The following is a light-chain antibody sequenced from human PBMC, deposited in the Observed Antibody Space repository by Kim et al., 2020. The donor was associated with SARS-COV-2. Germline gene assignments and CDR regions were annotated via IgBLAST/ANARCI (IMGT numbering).Light chain of an antibody. CDR3: CSYAGSYGVV. Sequence: QSVTISCTGTRRDVGGYNYVSWYQQHPGKAPKLMIYDVSKRPSGVPDRFSGSKSGNTASLTISGLQAEDEADYYCCSYAGSYGVVFGGGTQLTVL. CDR2: DVS. CDR1: RRDVGGYNY. J-gene: IGLJ2*01. V-gene: IGLV2-11*01.